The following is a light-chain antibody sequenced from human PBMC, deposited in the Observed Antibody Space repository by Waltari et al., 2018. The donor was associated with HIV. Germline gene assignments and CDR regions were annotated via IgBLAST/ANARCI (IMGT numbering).Light chain of an antibody. Sequence: QSALTQPPSASGSPGPSVTIPCTRTNRDSGGYNYVSWYQQHPGKAPKLVISEVTKRPSGVPDRFSGSKSGTTASLTVSGLQAEDEADYYCSSYADRNGFYVVFGGGTRLTVL. V-gene: IGLV2-8*01. CDR2: EVT. CDR1: NRDSGGYNY. CDR3: SSYADRNGFYVV. J-gene: IGLJ2*01.